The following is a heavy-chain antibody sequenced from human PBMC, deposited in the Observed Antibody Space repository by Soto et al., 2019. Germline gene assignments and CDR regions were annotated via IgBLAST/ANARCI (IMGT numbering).Heavy chain of an antibody. J-gene: IGHJ5*02. D-gene: IGHD2-15*01. CDR3: ARCANSGGSCYHP. Sequence: GGSLRLSCAASGFTFSDYYMSWIRQAPGKGLEWVSYISSSSGYTNYADSVKGRFTISRDNAKNSLYLQMNSLRAEDTAVYYCARCANSGGSCYHPWGQGTLVTVST. CDR1: GFTFSDYY. V-gene: IGHV3-11*06. CDR2: ISSSSGYT.